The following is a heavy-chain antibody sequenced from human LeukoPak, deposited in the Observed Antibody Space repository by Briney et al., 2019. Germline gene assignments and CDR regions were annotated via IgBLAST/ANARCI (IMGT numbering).Heavy chain of an antibody. CDR1: GGTFSSHA. J-gene: IGHJ6*03. CDR2: IIPIFGTA. V-gene: IGHV1-69*06. Sequence: ASVKVSCKASGGTFSSHAISWVRQAPGQGLEWMGGIIPIFGTANYAQKFQGRVTITADKSTSTAYMELSSLRSEDTAVYYCASQERYSSSRYGGIYYYYMDVWGKGTTVTISS. CDR3: ASQERYSSSRYGGIYYYYMDV. D-gene: IGHD6-13*01.